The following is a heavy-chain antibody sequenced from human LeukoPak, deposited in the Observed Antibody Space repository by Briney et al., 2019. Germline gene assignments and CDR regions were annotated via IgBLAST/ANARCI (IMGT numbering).Heavy chain of an antibody. Sequence: GGSLRLSCVASGFTFNTYAMSWVRQAPGKGLEWVAVISKDGSQRYYADSVKGRFTISRDNSKNTVYLQMTTLRVEDTAVYYCARDEDGRSSNYVFDYWGQGTLVTVSS. CDR1: GFTFNTYA. CDR3: ARDEDGRSSNYVFDY. V-gene: IGHV3-30-3*01. CDR2: ISKDGSQR. J-gene: IGHJ4*02. D-gene: IGHD3-16*01.